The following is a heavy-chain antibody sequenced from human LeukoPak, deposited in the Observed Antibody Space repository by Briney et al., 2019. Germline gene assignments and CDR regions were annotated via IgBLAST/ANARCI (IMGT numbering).Heavy chain of an antibody. CDR1: GFTLTTFA. CDR2: ISGSGGST. CDR3: AKGSYGSGSYPPYYGMDV. Sequence: GGSLRPSCAASGFTLTTFAMSWVRQAPGKGLEWVSAISGSGGSTYYADSVKGRFTISRDNSKNTLYLQMNSLRAEDTAVYYCAKGSYGSGSYPPYYGMDVWGQGTTVTVSS. J-gene: IGHJ6*02. V-gene: IGHV3-23*01. D-gene: IGHD3-10*01.